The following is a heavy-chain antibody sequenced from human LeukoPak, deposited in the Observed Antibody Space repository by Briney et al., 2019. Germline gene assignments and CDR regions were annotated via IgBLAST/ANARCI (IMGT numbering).Heavy chain of an antibody. Sequence: SETLSLTCTVPSYSISSIYCWGWIRQPPGEGLEWIGTICHNEITFYNPSLKSRVTISGDTSKSQFSLKLNSVTAADTAVYYCARVCCYSDSESKPNWFDPWGQGTLVTVSS. CDR3: ARVCCYSDSESKPNWFDP. V-gene: IGHV4-38-2*02. D-gene: IGHD3-10*01. CDR2: ICHNEIT. CDR1: SYSISSIYC. J-gene: IGHJ5*02.